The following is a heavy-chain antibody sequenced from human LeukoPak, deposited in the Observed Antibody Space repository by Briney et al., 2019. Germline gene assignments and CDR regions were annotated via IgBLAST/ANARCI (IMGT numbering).Heavy chain of an antibody. CDR2: IYYSGST. CDR1: GGSISSGGYY. CDR3: ARARKGHYDSSGYFDY. J-gene: IGHJ4*02. D-gene: IGHD3-22*01. V-gene: IGHV4-31*03. Sequence: PSETLSLTCTVSGGSISSGGYYWRWIRQHPGKGLEWIGYIYYSGSTYYNPSLKSRVTISVDTSKNQFSLKLSSVTAADTAVYYCARARKGHYDSSGYFDYWGQGTLVTVSS.